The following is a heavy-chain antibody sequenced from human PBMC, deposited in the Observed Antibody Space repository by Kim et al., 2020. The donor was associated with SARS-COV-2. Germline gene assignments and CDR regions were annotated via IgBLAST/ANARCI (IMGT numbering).Heavy chain of an antibody. V-gene: IGHV5-51*01. CDR3: ATGRGRHLFDN. CDR2: VYPADSDT. CDR1: GYTFSIYW. D-gene: IGHD1-26*01. Sequence: GESLKISCKGSGYTFSIYWIGWVRQMPGKGLEWMGIVYPADSDTRYSPAFQGQVTISADKSINTAYLQLSSLKASDSAIYYCATGRGRHLFDNWGQGTLVTLSS. J-gene: IGHJ4*02.